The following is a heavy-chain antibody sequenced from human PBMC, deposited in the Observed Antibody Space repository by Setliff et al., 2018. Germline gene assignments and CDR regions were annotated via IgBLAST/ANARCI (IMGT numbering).Heavy chain of an antibody. CDR1: GGIFSSYA. CDR3: ARELPRTIFGVVIDY. D-gene: IGHD3-3*01. V-gene: IGHV1-69*06. J-gene: IGHJ4*02. Sequence: SVKVSCKASGGIFSSYAISWVRQAPGQGLEWMGGIIPIFGTANYAHKFQGRVTITADKSTSTAYMELSSLRSEDAAVYYCARELPRTIFGVVIDYWGQGTLVTVSS. CDR2: IIPIFGTA.